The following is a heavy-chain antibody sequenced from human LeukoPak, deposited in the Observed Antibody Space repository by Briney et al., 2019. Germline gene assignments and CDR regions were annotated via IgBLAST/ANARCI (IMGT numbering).Heavy chain of an antibody. CDR2: ISAYNGNT. CDR3: ARGKICSSTSCYLSSHLTYGMDV. J-gene: IGHJ6*02. CDR1: GYTFTSYG. V-gene: IGHV1-18*01. D-gene: IGHD2-2*01. Sequence: ASVKVSCKASGYTFTSYGISWVRQAPGQGLEWMGWISAYNGNTNYAQKLQGRVTMTTDTSTSTAYMELRSLRSEDTAVYYCARGKICSSTSCYLSSHLTYGMDVWGQGTTVTVSS.